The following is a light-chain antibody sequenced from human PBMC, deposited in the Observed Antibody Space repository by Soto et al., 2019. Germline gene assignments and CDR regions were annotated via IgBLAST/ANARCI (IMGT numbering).Light chain of an antibody. J-gene: IGKJ1*01. CDR1: KSVRSN. Sequence: IAVTLTHKTLSVSPGERATLSCRASKSVRSNLVWYQQKPGQAPRLLNYGASSRATVVPVMFSGSGSGTEFTLTISSLQAEDFAVYYCLQYNNWPPWPFGQGTMV. CDR3: LQYNNWPPWP. V-gene: IGKV3-15*01. CDR2: GAS.